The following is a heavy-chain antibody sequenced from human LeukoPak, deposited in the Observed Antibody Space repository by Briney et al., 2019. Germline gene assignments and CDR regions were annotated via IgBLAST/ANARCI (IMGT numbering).Heavy chain of an antibody. CDR1: GGSISSYY. J-gene: IGHJ4*02. Sequence: SETLCLTCTVSGGSISSYYWSWIRQPPGKGLEWIGYIYYSGSTNYNPSLKSRVTISVDTSKNQFSLKLSSVTAADTAVYYCARVVYKYYFDYWGQGTLVTVSS. D-gene: IGHD1-14*01. CDR3: ARVVYKYYFDY. V-gene: IGHV4-59*01. CDR2: IYYSGST.